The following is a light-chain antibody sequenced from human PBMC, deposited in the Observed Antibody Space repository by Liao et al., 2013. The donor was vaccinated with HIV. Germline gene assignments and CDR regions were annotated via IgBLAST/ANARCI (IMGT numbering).Light chain of an antibody. Sequence: SYELTQPPSVSVAPGKTASITCGGNNIGSKSVHWYQQRPGQAPVLVIYQDNKRPSGIPERFSGSNSGNTATLTISGTQAMDEADYYCQAWDSSTASYVFGTGTKVTVL. V-gene: IGLV3-21*01. J-gene: IGLJ1*01. CDR1: NIGSKS. CDR2: QDN. CDR3: QAWDSSTASYV.